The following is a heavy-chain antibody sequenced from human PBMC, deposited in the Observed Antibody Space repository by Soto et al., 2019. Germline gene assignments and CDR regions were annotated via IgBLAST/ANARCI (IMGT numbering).Heavy chain of an antibody. CDR1: GGSISTYG. CDR3: ASDRSSGWDQGYGMDV. CDR2: IYYSGST. V-gene: IGHV4-59*01. D-gene: IGHD6-19*01. J-gene: IGHJ6*02. Sequence: SETRSLTWPVSGGSISTYGWSGIRQPPGKGLEWIGCIYYSGSTSYNPSLKSRVTISVDTSKNQFSLKLRSVTAADTAVYYCASDRSSGWDQGYGMDVWGQGTTVTVSS.